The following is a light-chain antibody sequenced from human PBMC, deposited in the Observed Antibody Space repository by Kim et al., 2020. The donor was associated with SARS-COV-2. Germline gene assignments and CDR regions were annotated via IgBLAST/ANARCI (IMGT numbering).Light chain of an antibody. CDR1: QSITNY. Sequence: DIQMTQSPSSPSASVGDRVTITCRASQSITNYLNWYQLKPGKAPKLLIYAASSLQSGVPSRFSGSGSGTEFTLTISSLQREDFATYYCQQSYRTPYTSGQGTKLEI. CDR3: QQSYRTPYT. CDR2: AAS. V-gene: IGKV1-39*01. J-gene: IGKJ2*01.